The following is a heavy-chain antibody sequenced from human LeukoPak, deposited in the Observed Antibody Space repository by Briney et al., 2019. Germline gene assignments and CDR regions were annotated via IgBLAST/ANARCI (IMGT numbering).Heavy chain of an antibody. J-gene: IGHJ5*02. CDR3: ARDVVTAPYNRLDP. Sequence: PSQTLSLTCTVTGGSNSCGNYYGSWIRQPAGKGLEWIGRIYTSGSTIYNPSLKSRVTISLDTSKSQFSLKLSSVTAADTAVYYSARDVVTAPYNRLDPWGQGILVTVSS. D-gene: IGHD2-21*02. CDR2: IYTSGST. V-gene: IGHV4-61*02. CDR1: GGSNSCGNYY.